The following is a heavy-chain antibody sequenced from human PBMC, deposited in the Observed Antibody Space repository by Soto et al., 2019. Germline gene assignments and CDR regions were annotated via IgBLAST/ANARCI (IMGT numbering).Heavy chain of an antibody. V-gene: IGHV3-30*18. J-gene: IGHJ4*02. D-gene: IGHD3-3*01. Sequence: QVLLVESGGGVVQPGRSLRLSCAASGFTFSSYGMHWVRQAPGKGLEWVAVISYDGSNKYYADSVKGRFTISRDNSKNTLYLQMNSLRAEDTAVYYCAKDFRDFWSGYYRGPFDYWGQGTLVTVSS. CDR1: GFTFSSYG. CDR3: AKDFRDFWSGYYRGPFDY. CDR2: ISYDGSNK.